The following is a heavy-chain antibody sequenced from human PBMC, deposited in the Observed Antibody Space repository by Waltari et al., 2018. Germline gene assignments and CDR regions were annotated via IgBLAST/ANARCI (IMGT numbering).Heavy chain of an antibody. CDR3: VKAFRGYSGSYFDI. J-gene: IGHJ4*02. V-gene: IGHV3-23*01. Sequence: EVQLLESGGGLVQPGGSLRLSCAASGFSFGGFGMNWVRQAPGKGLAWVSGAGGSGAATYYADSVRGRFTVSRDNNRDTVDLQMNSLRAEDTAVYYCVKAFRGYSGSYFDIWGRGTLVAVSA. CDR2: AGGSGAAT. CDR1: GFSFGGFG. D-gene: IGHD5-12*01.